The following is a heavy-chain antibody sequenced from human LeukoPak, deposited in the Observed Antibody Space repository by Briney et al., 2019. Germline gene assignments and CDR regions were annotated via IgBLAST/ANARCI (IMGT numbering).Heavy chain of an antibody. CDR3: ARDGGHAYYYDSSGYPY. V-gene: IGHV3-11*01. Sequence: GGSLRLSCAASGFTFSDYYMSWIRQAPGKGLEWVSYISRSGSTIYYADAVKGRFTISRDNAKNSLYLQMNSLRAEDTAVYYCARDGGHAYYYDSSGYPYWGQGTLVTVSS. CDR1: GFTFSDYY. CDR2: ISRSGSTI. D-gene: IGHD3-22*01. J-gene: IGHJ4*02.